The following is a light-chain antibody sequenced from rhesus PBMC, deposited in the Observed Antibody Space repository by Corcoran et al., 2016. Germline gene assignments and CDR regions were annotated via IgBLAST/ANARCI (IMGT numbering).Light chain of an antibody. V-gene: IGKV3-24*04. CDR2: GAS. CDR1: QSVSSH. Sequence: EIVMTQSPATLALSPGDKATLSCRASQSVSSHLAWYQQKPGQAPRILIYGASSRAAGLPDRFSGSGAGTEFTLTISSLEPEDVGVYFCLQSNNWPYSFGQGTKVEIK. CDR3: LQSNNWPYS. J-gene: IGKJ2*01.